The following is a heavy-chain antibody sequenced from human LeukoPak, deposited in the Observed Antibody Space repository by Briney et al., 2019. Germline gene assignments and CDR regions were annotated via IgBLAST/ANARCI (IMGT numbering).Heavy chain of an antibody. V-gene: IGHV3-33*01. CDR2: IWYDGSNK. CDR3: ARDGNFWSGYPNWFDP. Sequence: GGSLRLSCTASGFTFSSYGMHWVRQAPGKGLEWVAVIWYDGSNKYYADSVKGRFTISRDNSKNTLYLQMNSPRAEDTAVYYCARDGNFWSGYPNWFDPWGQGTLVTVSP. CDR1: GFTFSSYG. D-gene: IGHD3-3*01. J-gene: IGHJ5*02.